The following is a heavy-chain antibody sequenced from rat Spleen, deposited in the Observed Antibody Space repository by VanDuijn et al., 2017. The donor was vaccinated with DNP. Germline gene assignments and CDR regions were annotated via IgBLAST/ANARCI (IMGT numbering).Heavy chain of an antibody. Sequence: EVQLVESGGGLVQPGRSLKLSCAASGFTFSDYAMAWVRQAPKKGLEWVATIIYDGSRTYYRDSVKGRFTISRDDAKSTLYLQMDSLRSEDTATYYCATHTFTGGITTPFAYWGQGTLVTVSS. CDR2: IIYDGSRT. V-gene: IGHV5S10*01. CDR1: GFTFSDYA. CDR3: ATHTFTGGITTPFAY. D-gene: IGHD1-4*01. J-gene: IGHJ3*01.